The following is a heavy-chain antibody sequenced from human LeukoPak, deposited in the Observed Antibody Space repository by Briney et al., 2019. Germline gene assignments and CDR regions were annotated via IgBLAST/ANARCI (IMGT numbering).Heavy chain of an antibody. D-gene: IGHD3-22*01. CDR2: FDPEDGET. J-gene: IGHJ4*02. V-gene: IGHV1-24*01. Sequence: ASVSVSCKVSGYTLTELSMHWVRQAPGKGLEWMGGFDPEDGETIYAQKFQGRVTMTEDTSTDTAYMELSSLRSEDTAVYYCATPARYYYDSSGYHDYFDYWGQGTLVTVSS. CDR1: GYTLTELS. CDR3: ATPARYYYDSSGYHDYFDY.